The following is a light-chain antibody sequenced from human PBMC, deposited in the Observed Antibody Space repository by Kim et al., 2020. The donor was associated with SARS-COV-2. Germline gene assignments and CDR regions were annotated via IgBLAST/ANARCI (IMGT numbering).Light chain of an antibody. J-gene: IGLJ2*01. V-gene: IGLV3-1*01. Sequence: YELTQPPSVYVSPGQTASITCSGDKLGDKYACWYQQKPGQSPVLVIYQDSKRPSGIPERFSGSNSGNTATLTISGTQAMDEADYYCQAWDSSTVV. CDR2: QDS. CDR3: QAWDSSTVV. CDR1: KLGDKY.